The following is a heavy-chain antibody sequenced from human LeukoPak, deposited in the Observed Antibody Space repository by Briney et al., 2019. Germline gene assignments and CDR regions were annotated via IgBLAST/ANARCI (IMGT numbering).Heavy chain of an antibody. J-gene: IGHJ6*03. CDR1: GGTFTSYA. CDR3: ATDPHETNYYDSRPHYYYYMDV. CDR2: IIPIFGTA. V-gene: IGHV1-69*13. D-gene: IGHD3-22*01. Sequence: GAPLKVSCKASGGTFTSYAISWVRQAPGQRLEWMGGIIPIFGTANYAHKFQGRVTITADESTSTAYMELSSLRSEDTAVYYCATDPHETNYYDSRPHYYYYMDVWGKGTTVTVSS.